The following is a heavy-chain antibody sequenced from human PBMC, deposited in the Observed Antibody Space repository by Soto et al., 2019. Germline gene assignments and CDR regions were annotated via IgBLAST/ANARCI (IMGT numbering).Heavy chain of an antibody. V-gene: IGHV4-59*01. CDR2: IYYSGSS. J-gene: IGHJ4*02. CDR1: GGSISGYY. Sequence: QVQLQESGPGLVKPSETLSLTCNVSGGSISGYYWSWIRQPPGKGLEWIGYIYYSGSSFYNPSLRSRVTMSVDTSKNQLSLKLSSVTTADTAVYYCTRDGRGYTFGPMNWGQGTLVTVSS. D-gene: IGHD5-18*01. CDR3: TRDGRGYTFGPMN.